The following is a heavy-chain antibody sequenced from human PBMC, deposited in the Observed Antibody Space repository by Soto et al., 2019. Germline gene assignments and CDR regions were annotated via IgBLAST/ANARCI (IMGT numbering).Heavy chain of an antibody. CDR1: GYTFTSYY. Sequence: ASVKVSCKASGYTFTSYYMHWVRQAPGQGLEWMGIINPSGGSTSYAQKFQGRVTMTRDTSTSTVYIELSSLRSEDTAVYYCASRLLWFGELSWSDAFDIWGQGTMVTVSS. D-gene: IGHD3-10*01. J-gene: IGHJ3*02. CDR2: INPSGGST. CDR3: ASRLLWFGELSWSDAFDI. V-gene: IGHV1-46*01.